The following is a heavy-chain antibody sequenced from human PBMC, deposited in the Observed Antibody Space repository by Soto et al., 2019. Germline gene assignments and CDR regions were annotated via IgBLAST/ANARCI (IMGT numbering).Heavy chain of an antibody. D-gene: IGHD6-13*01. V-gene: IGHV3-66*01. Sequence: GGSLRLSCAASGFTVSSNYMSWVRQAPGKGLEWVSVIYSGGSTYYADSVKGRFIISRDNSQNTVYLQMSSLTTADTAVYYCLVASAAYWGQGTQXTVSS. J-gene: IGHJ4*02. CDR2: IYSGGST. CDR1: GFTVSSNY. CDR3: LVASAAY.